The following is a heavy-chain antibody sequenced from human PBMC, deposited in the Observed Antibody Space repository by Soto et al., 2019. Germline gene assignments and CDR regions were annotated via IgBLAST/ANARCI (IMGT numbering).Heavy chain of an antibody. D-gene: IGHD3-22*01. V-gene: IGHV3-23*01. CDR1: GITFSNYA. CDR3: AKGDYYDSGGYPVTDY. J-gene: IGHJ4*02. CDR2: ISGSGSSK. Sequence: EVQLLESGGGLVQPGGSLRLSCAASGITFSNYAMSWVRQAPGKGLEWVSSISGSGSSKYYADSVKGRLTISRDNSKNTRYLQGNSLRAADTAIYYCAKGDYYDSGGYPVTDYWGQGTLVTVSS.